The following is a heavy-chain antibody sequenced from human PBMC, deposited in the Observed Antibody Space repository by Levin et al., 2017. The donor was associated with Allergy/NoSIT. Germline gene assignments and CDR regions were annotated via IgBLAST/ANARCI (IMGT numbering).Heavy chain of an antibody. Sequence: GESLKISCAASGFTFSSYWMSWVRQAPGKGLEWVANIKQDGSEKYYVDSVKGRFTISRDNAKNSLYLQMNSLRAEDTAVYYCARDQVATISGAGYWGQGTLVTVSS. V-gene: IGHV3-7*01. D-gene: IGHD5-12*01. J-gene: IGHJ4*02. CDR1: GFTFSSYW. CDR3: ARDQVATISGAGY. CDR2: IKQDGSEK.